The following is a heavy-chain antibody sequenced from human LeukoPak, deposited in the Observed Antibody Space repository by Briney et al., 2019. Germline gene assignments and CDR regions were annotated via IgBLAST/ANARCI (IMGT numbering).Heavy chain of an antibody. CDR2: IYYSGST. D-gene: IGHD6-19*01. CDR3: ARRSPPKRAVAAIGGVFDI. V-gene: IGHV4-31*03. J-gene: IGHJ3*02. Sequence: PSETLSLTCTVSGGSISSGGYYWSWIRQHPGKGLEWIGYIYYSGSTYYNPSLKSRVTISVDTSKNQFSLKLSSVTAADTAAYYCARRSPPKRAVAAIGGVFDIWGQGTMVTVSS. CDR1: GGSISSGGYY.